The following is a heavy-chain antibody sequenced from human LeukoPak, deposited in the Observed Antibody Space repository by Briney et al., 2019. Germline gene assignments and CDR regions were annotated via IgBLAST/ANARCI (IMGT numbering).Heavy chain of an antibody. D-gene: IGHD6-13*01. CDR3: ASAAVDYYYYGMDV. CDR1: GGTFSSYA. J-gene: IGHJ6*02. V-gene: IGHV1-69*13. CDR2: IIPIFGTA. Sequence: SVRVSCKASGGTFSSYAISWVRQAPGQGLEWMGGIIPIFGTANYAQKFQGRVTITADESTSTAYMELSSLRSEDTAVYYCASAAVDYYYYGMDVWGQGTTVTVSS.